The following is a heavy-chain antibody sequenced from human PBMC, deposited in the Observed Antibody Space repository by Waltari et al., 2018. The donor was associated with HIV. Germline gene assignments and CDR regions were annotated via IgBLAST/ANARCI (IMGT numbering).Heavy chain of an antibody. CDR1: RLTFNNYN. CDR3: ARRSLLGLDV. J-gene: IGHJ6*02. D-gene: IGHD3-10*01. CDR2: ISNDGNTR. V-gene: IGHV3-30*03. Sequence: QVQLLQSGGGVGQPGGSLRLTCTASRLTFNNYNNFITYNVHWVRRTAGQGLEWVAVISNDGNTRYTAESVKGRFTVSRDNSKHTVYLEMNNLRIDDTAQYYCARRSLLGLDVWGQGTTVIVSS.